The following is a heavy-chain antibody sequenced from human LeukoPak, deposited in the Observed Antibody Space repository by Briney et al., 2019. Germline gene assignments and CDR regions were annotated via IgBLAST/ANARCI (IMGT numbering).Heavy chain of an antibody. V-gene: IGHV4-31*03. D-gene: IGHD3-10*01. CDR2: IYYSGST. CDR1: GGSISSGGYY. J-gene: IGHJ4*02. CDR3: AGESYGSGSYYNGGGY. Sequence: SETLSLTCTVSGGSISSGGYYWSWIRQHPGKGLEWIGYIYYSGSTYYNPSLKSRVTISVDTSKNQFSLKLSSVTAADTAVYYCAGESYGSGSYYNGGGYWGQGTLVTVSS.